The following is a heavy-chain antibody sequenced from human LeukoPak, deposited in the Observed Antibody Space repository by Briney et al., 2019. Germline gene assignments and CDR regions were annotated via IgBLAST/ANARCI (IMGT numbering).Heavy chain of an antibody. CDR2: INSYSSDI. V-gene: IGHV3-21*01. CDR1: GFTFSSYS. Sequence: GGSLRLSCATSGFTFSSYSMTWVRQAPGKGLDWVSSINSYSSDIYYADSVKGRSTISRDNAKNSLYLQMNSLRAEDTAVYYCARKRSPGAFDIWGQGTMVAVSS. J-gene: IGHJ3*02. CDR3: ARKRSPGAFDI.